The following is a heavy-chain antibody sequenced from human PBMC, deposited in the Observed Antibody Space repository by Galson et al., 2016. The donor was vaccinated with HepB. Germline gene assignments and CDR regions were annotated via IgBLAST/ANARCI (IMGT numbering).Heavy chain of an antibody. Sequence: CAISGDSVTNDDTIWNWIRQSPSRGLEWLGRTYYRSQWFNEYAVSVKSRLTINSDTSRTQFSLQLDSVTPDDTAAYFCTRGYMHTGMNVWGQGTTVTVSS. CDR2: TYYRSQWFN. CDR1: GDSVTNDDTI. J-gene: IGHJ6*02. CDR3: TRGYMHTGMNV. D-gene: IGHD5-18*01. V-gene: IGHV6-1*01.